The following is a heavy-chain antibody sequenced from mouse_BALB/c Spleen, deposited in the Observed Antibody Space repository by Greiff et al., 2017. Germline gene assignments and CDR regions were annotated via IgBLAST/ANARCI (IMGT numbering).Heavy chain of an antibody. CDR2: SRNKANDYTT. D-gene: IGHD2-1*01. CDR3: ARDAYYGNYGAWFAY. CDR1: GFTFSDFY. Sequence: EVNVVESGGGLVQPGGSLRLSCATSGFTFSDFYMEWVRQPPGKRLEWIAASRNKANDYTTEYSASVKGRFIVSRDTSQSILYLQMNALRAEDTAIYYCARDAYYGNYGAWFAYWGQGTLVTVSA. J-gene: IGHJ3*01. V-gene: IGHV7-1*02.